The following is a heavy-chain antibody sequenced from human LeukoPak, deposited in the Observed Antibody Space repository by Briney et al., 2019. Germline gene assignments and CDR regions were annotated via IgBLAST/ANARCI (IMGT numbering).Heavy chain of an antibody. D-gene: IGHD6-19*01. V-gene: IGHV4-59*08. CDR3: ARLGRGIAVALDYYYGMDV. CDR1: GGSINTYY. Sequence: KPSETLSLTCTVSGGSINTYYWSWIRQPPGKGLEWIGFIYYSGSTNYNPSLKSRVTISVDTSKNQFSLKLSSVTAADTAVYYCARLGRGIAVALDYYYGMDVWGQGTTVTVSS. J-gene: IGHJ6*02. CDR2: IYYSGST.